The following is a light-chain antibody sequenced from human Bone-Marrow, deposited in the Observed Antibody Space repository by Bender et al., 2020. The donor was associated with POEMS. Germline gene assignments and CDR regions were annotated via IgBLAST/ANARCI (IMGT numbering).Light chain of an antibody. V-gene: IGLV2-14*02. Sequence: QSALTQPASVSGSPGQSLTISCTGTSSDVGSYKLVSWYQQHPGKAPKLIIYEDTKRPSGLSDRFSGSKSGTSASLAITGLQAEDEGDYYCQSYDNSLGGWVFGGGTKLTVL. CDR3: QSYDNSLGGWV. J-gene: IGLJ3*02. CDR1: SSDVGSYKL. CDR2: EDT.